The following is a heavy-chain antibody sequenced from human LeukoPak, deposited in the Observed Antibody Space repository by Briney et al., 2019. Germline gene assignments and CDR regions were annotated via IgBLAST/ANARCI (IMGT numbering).Heavy chain of an antibody. CDR3: ARDSAARPPFDA. Sequence: GGSLRLYCAASGFTFSSYSMNWVRQAPGKGLEWVSSISSSSSYIYYADSVKGRFTISRDNAKNSLYLQMNSLRAEDTAVYYCARDSAARPPFDAWGQGTLVTVSS. CDR2: ISSSSSYI. V-gene: IGHV3-21*01. CDR1: GFTFSSYS. D-gene: IGHD6-6*01. J-gene: IGHJ5*02.